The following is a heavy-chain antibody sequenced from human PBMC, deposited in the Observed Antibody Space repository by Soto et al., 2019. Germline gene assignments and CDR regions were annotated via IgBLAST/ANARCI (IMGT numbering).Heavy chain of an antibody. D-gene: IGHD5-12*01. V-gene: IGHV1-69*06. CDR3: ASGTVEMATYDY. Sequence: SVKVSCKASGGTFSSYAISWVRQAPGQGLEWMGGIIPIFGTANYAQKFQGRVTITADKSTSTAYMELSSLRSEDTAVYYCASGTVEMATYDYWGQGTLVTVSS. CDR1: GGTFSSYA. J-gene: IGHJ4*02. CDR2: IIPIFGTA.